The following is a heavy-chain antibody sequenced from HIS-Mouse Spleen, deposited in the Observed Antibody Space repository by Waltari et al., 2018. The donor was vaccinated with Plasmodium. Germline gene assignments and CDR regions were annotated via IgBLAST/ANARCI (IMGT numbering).Heavy chain of an antibody. CDR3: ARDNRAFDI. Sequence: QVQLVQSGAEVKKPGASVKVSCKASGYTFTGYYMHWVRQAPGQWLEWMGRINTNSGGTSYAQKCQGRVNMTRDTSISTAYMELSRLGSDDTAVYYCARDNRAFDIWGQGTMVTVSS. V-gene: IGHV1-2*02. J-gene: IGHJ3*02. CDR2: INTNSGGT. CDR1: GYTFTGYY.